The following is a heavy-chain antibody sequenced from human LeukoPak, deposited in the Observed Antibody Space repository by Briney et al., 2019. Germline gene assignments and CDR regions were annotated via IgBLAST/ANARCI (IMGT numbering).Heavy chain of an antibody. Sequence: SETLSLTCTVSGGSISSSSYYWGWIRQPPGKGLEWIGNIFYSGSTYYSPSLKSRVTISVDTSKNQFSLKLSSVTAADTAVYYCARHRRYCSSTSCYGLYKRYYYYMDVWGKGTTVTISS. CDR2: IFYSGST. J-gene: IGHJ6*03. V-gene: IGHV4-39*01. D-gene: IGHD2-2*01. CDR1: GGSISSSSYY. CDR3: ARHRRYCSSTSCYGLYKRYYYYMDV.